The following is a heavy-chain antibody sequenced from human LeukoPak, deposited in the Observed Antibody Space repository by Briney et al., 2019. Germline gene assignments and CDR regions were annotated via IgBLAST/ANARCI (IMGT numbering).Heavy chain of an antibody. CDR2: FDPEDGET. V-gene: IGHV1-24*01. J-gene: IGHJ5*02. CDR3: AAYYYDSSGYYYLTP. D-gene: IGHD3-22*01. CDR1: GYTLTELS. Sequence: ASVKVSCKVSGYTLTELSMHWVRQAPGKGPEWMGGFDPEDGETIYAQKFQGRVTMTEDTSTDTAYMELSSLRSEDTAVYYCAAYYYDSSGYYYLTPWGQGTLVTVSS.